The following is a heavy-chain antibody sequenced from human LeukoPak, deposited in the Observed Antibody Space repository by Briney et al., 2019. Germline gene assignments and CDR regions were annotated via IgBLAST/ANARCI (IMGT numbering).Heavy chain of an antibody. J-gene: IGHJ4*02. Sequence: AALVKVSCKASGYTFTSYGISWVRQAPGQGLEWMGWISAYNGNTNYAQKLQGRVTMTTDTSTSTAYMELRSLRSDDTAVYYCARAVITMVRGALPPSYWGQGTLVTVSS. D-gene: IGHD3-10*01. CDR2: ISAYNGNT. V-gene: IGHV1-18*01. CDR3: ARAVITMVRGALPPSY. CDR1: GYTFTSYG.